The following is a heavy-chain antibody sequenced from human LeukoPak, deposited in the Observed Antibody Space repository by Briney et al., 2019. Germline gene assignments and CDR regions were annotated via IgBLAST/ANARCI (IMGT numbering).Heavy chain of an antibody. V-gene: IGHV3-74*01. J-gene: IGHJ4*02. CDR1: GLTFNSYW. CDR3: AREAYSSSFPTFDY. Sequence: GGSLRLSCAASGLTFNSYWMHWARQAPGKGLVWVSRINSDGSSTSYADSVKGRFTISRDNAKNSLHLQMDSLRAEDTAVYYCAREAYSSSFPTFDYWGQGTLVTVSS. CDR2: INSDGSST. D-gene: IGHD6-13*01.